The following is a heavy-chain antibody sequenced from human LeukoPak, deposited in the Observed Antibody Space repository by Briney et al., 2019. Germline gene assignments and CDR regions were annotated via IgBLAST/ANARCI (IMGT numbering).Heavy chain of an antibody. CDR3: ARVANHKPFDY. CDR1: GGSIRSTNW. J-gene: IGHJ4*02. Sequence: PSGTLSLTCAVSGGSIRSTNWWRCVRQPPGKGLEWIGEINHSGSTNYNPSLKSRVTISVDTSKNQFSLKLSSVTAADTAVYYCARVANHKPFDYWGQGTLVTVSS. D-gene: IGHD4/OR15-4a*01. V-gene: IGHV4-4*02. CDR2: INHSGST.